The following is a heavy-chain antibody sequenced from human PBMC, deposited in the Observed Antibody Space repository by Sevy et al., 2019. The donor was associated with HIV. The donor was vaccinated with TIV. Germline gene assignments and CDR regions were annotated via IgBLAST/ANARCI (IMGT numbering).Heavy chain of an antibody. CDR3: AKDVVGGTYYIENYYYGMDV. Sequence: GGSLRLSCAVSGTNFGAFAMHWVRQAPGKGLEWVAGLSLQGTNKYYADSLKGRFNISRDNSKDILYLHMKSLRPEDTAIYYCAKDVVGGTYYIENYYYGMDVWGLGTTVTASS. J-gene: IGHJ6*02. CDR2: LSLQGTNK. D-gene: IGHD3-10*01. CDR1: GTNFGAFA. V-gene: IGHV3-30*18.